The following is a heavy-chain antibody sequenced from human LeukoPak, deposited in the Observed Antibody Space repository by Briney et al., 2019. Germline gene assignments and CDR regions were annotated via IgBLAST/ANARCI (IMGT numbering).Heavy chain of an antibody. D-gene: IGHD3-16*01. J-gene: IGHJ3*02. V-gene: IGHV4-39*01. Sequence: KPGGSLRLSCAASGFTVSSNYMSWVRQAPGKGLEWIGSMYYGGTPYYNPSLTSRLTMSVDTSNNQFSLRLTSVTAADTAVYYCARHGRREALRHSAFDIWGQGTMVTVSS. CDR2: MYYGGTP. CDR3: ARHGRREALRHSAFDI. CDR1: GFTVSSNY.